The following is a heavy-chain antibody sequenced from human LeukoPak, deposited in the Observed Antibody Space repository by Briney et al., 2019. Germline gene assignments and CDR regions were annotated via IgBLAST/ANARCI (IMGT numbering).Heavy chain of an antibody. CDR3: ARDGYYYDSSGYYHIDY. V-gene: IGHV3-30-3*01. J-gene: IGHJ4*02. D-gene: IGHD3-22*01. CDR2: ISYDGSNK. Sequence: PGRSLRLSCAASGFAFTAYLIHWVRQPPGKGLEWVAVISYDGSNKYYADSVKGRFTISRDNSKNTLYLQMNSLRAEDTAVYYCARDGYYYDSSGYYHIDYWGQGTLVTVSS. CDR1: GFAFTAYL.